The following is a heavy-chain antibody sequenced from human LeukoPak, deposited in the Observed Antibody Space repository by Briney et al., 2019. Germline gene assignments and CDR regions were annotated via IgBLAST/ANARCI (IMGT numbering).Heavy chain of an antibody. D-gene: IGHD6-19*01. Sequence: HAGGSLRLSCAASGFTFSSYAMSWVRQAPGKGLEWVSAISGSGGSTYYADSVKGRFAISRDNSKNTLYLQMTSLRAEDTALYYCAKDRSSSTIAVRGGYWGQGTLVTVSS. CDR1: GFTFSSYA. CDR3: AKDRSSSTIAVRGGY. CDR2: ISGSGGST. J-gene: IGHJ4*02. V-gene: IGHV3-23*01.